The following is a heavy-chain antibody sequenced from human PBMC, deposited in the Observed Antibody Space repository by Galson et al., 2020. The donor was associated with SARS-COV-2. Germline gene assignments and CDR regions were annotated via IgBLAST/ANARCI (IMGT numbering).Heavy chain of an antibody. CDR3: ASGLGGDY. V-gene: IGHV4-31*03. D-gene: IGHD1-26*01. Sequence: SETLSLTCTVSGGSITSGGSYWSWIRQHPGKGLEWIGYIFYSGFTYYNPSLRSRVTMSLDTSKNQFSLKLNSVTAADPAVYYCASGLGGDYWGQGTMVTVSS. CDR1: GGSITSGGSY. CDR2: IFYSGFT. J-gene: IGHJ4*02.